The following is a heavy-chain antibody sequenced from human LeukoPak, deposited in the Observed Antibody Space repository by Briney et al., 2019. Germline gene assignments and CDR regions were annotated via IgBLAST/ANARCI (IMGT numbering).Heavy chain of an antibody. Sequence: PGGSLRLSRAASGFTFSSYWMSWVRQAPGKGLEWVANIKQDGSEKYYVDSVKGRFTISRDNAKNSLYLQMNSLRAEDTAVYYCVRDGGSAWYINGDEAFDIWGQGTMVTVSS. CDR1: GFTFSSYW. D-gene: IGHD6-19*01. CDR3: VRDGGSAWYINGDEAFDI. CDR2: IKQDGSEK. V-gene: IGHV3-7*01. J-gene: IGHJ3*02.